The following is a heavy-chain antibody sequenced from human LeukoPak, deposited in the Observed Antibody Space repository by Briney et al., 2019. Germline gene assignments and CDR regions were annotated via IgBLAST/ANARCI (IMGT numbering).Heavy chain of an antibody. D-gene: IGHD6-13*01. J-gene: IGHJ2*01. V-gene: IGHV4-4*07. CDR2: IFISEST. CDR3: ARVSSSWYEDWYFDL. Sequence: SETLSLTCTVSGGSITSYYRSWVRQPAGKGLEWIGRIFISESTNYNPSLKSRVTMSVDTSKNQFSLKLSSVTAADTAVYYCARVSSSWYEDWYFDLWGRGTLVSVSS. CDR1: GGSITSYY.